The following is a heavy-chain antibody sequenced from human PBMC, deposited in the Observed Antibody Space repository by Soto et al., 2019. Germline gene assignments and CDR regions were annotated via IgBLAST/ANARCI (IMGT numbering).Heavy chain of an antibody. V-gene: IGHV3-23*01. CDR3: AKDSLGYCSSTSCYLKAFDI. CDR2: ISGSGGST. D-gene: IGHD2-2*01. J-gene: IGHJ3*02. Sequence: GGSLRLSCAASGFTFSSYAMSWVRQAPGKGLEWVSAISGSGGSTYYADSVKGRFTISRDNSKNTLYLQMNSLRAEDTAVYYCAKDSLGYCSSTSCYLKAFDIWGQGTMVTVSS. CDR1: GFTFSSYA.